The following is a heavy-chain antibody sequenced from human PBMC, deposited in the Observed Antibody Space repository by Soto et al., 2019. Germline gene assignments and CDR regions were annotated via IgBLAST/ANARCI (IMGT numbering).Heavy chain of an antibody. CDR3: AREDIVVVPAAISYYYYGMDV. J-gene: IGHJ6*02. CDR1: GGTFSSYA. CDR2: IIPIFGTA. V-gene: IGHV1-69*06. Sequence: QVQLVQSGAEVKKPGSSVKVSCKASGGTFSSYAISWVRQAPGQGLEWMGGIIPIFGTANYAQKFQGRVTITADKSTSTAYMELSSLRSEDTAVCYCAREDIVVVPAAISYYYYGMDVWGQGTTVTVSS. D-gene: IGHD2-2*01.